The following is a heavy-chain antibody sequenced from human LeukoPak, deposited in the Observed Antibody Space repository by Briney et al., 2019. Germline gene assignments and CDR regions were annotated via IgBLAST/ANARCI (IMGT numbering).Heavy chain of an antibody. D-gene: IGHD3-3*01. Sequence: PSETLSLTCTVSGGSISRGGYYWSWIRQHPGKGLEWIGYIYYSGSTYYNPSLKSRVTISVDTSKNQFSLKLSSVTAADTAVYYCARGARYYDFWSGPYYFDYWGQGTLVTVSS. CDR1: GGSISRGGYY. CDR3: ARGARYYDFWSGPYYFDY. CDR2: IYYSGST. V-gene: IGHV4-31*03. J-gene: IGHJ4*02.